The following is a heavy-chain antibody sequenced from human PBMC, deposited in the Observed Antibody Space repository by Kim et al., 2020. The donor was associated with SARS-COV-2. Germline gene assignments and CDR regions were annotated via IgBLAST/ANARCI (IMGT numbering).Heavy chain of an antibody. Sequence: GESLKISCTGSGYTFTNYWIGWVRQMPGKGLELMGVIYPGDSDTRYSPSFQGQVTISADKSTSTAFLQWSSLKASDTAMYFCARRFLPREYFDFWGRGTLVTVSS. CDR3: ARRFLPREYFDF. V-gene: IGHV5-51*01. J-gene: IGHJ2*01. D-gene: IGHD3-10*01. CDR2: IYPGDSDT. CDR1: GYTFTNYW.